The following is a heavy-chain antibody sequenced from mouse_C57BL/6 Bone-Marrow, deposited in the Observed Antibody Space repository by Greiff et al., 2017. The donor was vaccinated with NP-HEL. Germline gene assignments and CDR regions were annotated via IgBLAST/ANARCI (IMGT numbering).Heavy chain of an antibody. Sequence: QVQLQQPGAELVKPGASVKLSCKASGYTFTSYWMQWVKQRPGQGLEWIGEIDPSDSYTNYIQKFKGKATLTVDTSSSTAYMQLSSLTSEDSAVYYCARVGDYYGSSPWFAYWGQGTLVTVSA. J-gene: IGHJ3*01. D-gene: IGHD1-1*01. CDR3: ARVGDYYGSSPWFAY. CDR2: IDPSDSYT. CDR1: GYTFTSYW. V-gene: IGHV1-50*01.